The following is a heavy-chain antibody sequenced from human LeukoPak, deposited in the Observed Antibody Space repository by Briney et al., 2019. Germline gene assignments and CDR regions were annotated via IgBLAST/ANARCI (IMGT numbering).Heavy chain of an antibody. J-gene: IGHJ6*03. D-gene: IGHD5-18*01. CDR2: IYPGDSDT. V-gene: IGHV5-51*01. CDR1: GYSFTSYW. Sequence: GESLKISCKGSGYSFTSYWIGWVRQTPGKGLEWMGIIYPGDSDTRYSPSFQGQVTISADKSISTAYLQWSSLKASDTAMYYCARQNEAMVYDNYYYMDVWGKGTTVTVSS. CDR3: ARQNEAMVYDNYYYMDV.